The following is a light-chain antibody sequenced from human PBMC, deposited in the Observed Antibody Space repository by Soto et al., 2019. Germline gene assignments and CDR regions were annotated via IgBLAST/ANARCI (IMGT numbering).Light chain of an antibody. CDR1: QDITNH. CDR2: DAS. J-gene: IGKJ3*01. V-gene: IGKV1-33*01. Sequence: DIQMTQSPSSLSASVGDRVTITCQSSQDITNHLNWYQQKPGKAPKLMIYDASNLETGVPSRFSGGGSGTDFTVTISSLQPEDIATYFCQQYGDIPFTFGPGTKVDFK. CDR3: QQYGDIPFT.